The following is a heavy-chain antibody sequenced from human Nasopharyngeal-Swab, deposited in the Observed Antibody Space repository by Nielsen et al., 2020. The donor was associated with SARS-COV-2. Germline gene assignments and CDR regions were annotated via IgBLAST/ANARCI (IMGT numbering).Heavy chain of an antibody. CDR1: GGTFSSYA. CDR3: ARGDFEVEQQLANYYYYYGMDV. CDR2: MNPNSGNT. Sequence: ASVKVSCKASGGTFSSYAISWVRQAPGQGLEWMGWMNPNSGNTGYAQKFQGRVTMTRNTSISTAYMELSSLRSEDTAVYYCARGDFEVEQQLANYYYYYGMDVWGQGTTVTVSS. J-gene: IGHJ6*02. D-gene: IGHD6-13*01. V-gene: IGHV1-8*02.